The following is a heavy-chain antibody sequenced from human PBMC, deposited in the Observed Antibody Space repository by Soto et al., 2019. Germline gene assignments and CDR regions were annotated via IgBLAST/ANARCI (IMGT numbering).Heavy chain of an antibody. CDR3: AGEIHPRDY. V-gene: IGHV3-66*01. CDR2: MYGGGTT. CDR1: GFTVSNNY. Sequence: EVQVVESGGGLVQPGGSLRLSCAASGFTVSNNYMSWVRQAPGKGLEWVSVMYGGGTTYYADSVKGRFTISRDNSKNTVYLQMNSLRAEDTAVYYCAGEIHPRDYWGQGTLVTVSS. J-gene: IGHJ4*02.